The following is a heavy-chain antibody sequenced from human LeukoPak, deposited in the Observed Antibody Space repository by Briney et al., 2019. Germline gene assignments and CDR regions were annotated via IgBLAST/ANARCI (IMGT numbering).Heavy chain of an antibody. V-gene: IGHV4-34*01. Sequence: PSETLSLTCAVYGGSFSGYYWSWIRQPPGKGREWSGEINHSGITNYNPSLKSRGTISVATSTNQFSLKLRSVDAADTAVYYCARLNFVYGDYDAFDIWGQGTMVTVSS. CDR1: GGSFSGYY. J-gene: IGHJ3*02. CDR2: INHSGIT. D-gene: IGHD4-17*01. CDR3: ARLNFVYGDYDAFDI.